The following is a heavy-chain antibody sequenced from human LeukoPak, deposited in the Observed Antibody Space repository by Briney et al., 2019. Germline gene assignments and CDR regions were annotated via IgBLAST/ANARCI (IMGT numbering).Heavy chain of an antibody. Sequence: GGSLRLSCAASGFTVSSRYMSWVRQAPGKGLEWVSAISGSGGSTYYADSVKGRFTISRDNSKNTLYLQMNSLRAEDTAVYYCAKDRGSYYEGFDYWGQGTLVTVS. D-gene: IGHD1-26*01. V-gene: IGHV3-23*01. CDR1: GFTVSSRY. CDR2: ISGSGGST. CDR3: AKDRGSYYEGFDY. J-gene: IGHJ4*02.